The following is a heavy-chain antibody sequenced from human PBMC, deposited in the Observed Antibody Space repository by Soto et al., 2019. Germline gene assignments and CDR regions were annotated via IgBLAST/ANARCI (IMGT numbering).Heavy chain of an antibody. CDR3: ARDQQQLGKMYGYSDY. CDR2: IWYDGSNK. J-gene: IGHJ4*02. D-gene: IGHD6-13*01. V-gene: IGHV3-33*01. CDR1: GFTFSSYG. Sequence: QVQLVESGGGVVQPGRSLRLSCAASGFTFSSYGMHWVRQAPGKGLEWVAVIWYDGSNKYYADSVKGRFTISRDNSKKTRYLQMNSLRAEDTAVYYCARDQQQLGKMYGYSDYWGQGTLVTVSS.